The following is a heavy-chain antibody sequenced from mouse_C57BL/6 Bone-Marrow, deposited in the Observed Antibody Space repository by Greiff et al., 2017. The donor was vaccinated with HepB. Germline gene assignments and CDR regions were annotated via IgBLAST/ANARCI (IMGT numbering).Heavy chain of an antibody. CDR2: ISSGGSYT. V-gene: IGHV5-6*01. D-gene: IGHD2-4*01. J-gene: IGHJ1*03. CDR3: ARQRFYYDYDAWYFDV. Sequence: EVQLVESGGDLVKPGGSLKLSCAASGFTFSSYGMSWVRQTPDKRLEWVATISSGGSYTYYPDSVKGRITISRDNAKNTLYLQMSSLKSEDTAMYYCARQRFYYDYDAWYFDVWGTGTTVTVSS. CDR1: GFTFSSYG.